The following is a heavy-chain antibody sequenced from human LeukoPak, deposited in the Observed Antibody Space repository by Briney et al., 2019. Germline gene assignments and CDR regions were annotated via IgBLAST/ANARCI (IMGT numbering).Heavy chain of an antibody. Sequence: GGSLRLSCAASGFTFDDYAMHWVRQAPGKGLEWVSGISWNSGSIGYADSVKGRFTISRDNAKNSLYLQMNSLRAEDTAVYYCARGVMVYALYSRGNWFDPWGQGTLVTVSS. J-gene: IGHJ5*02. CDR1: GFTFDDYA. CDR2: ISWNSGSI. CDR3: ARGVMVYALYSRGNWFDP. V-gene: IGHV3-9*01. D-gene: IGHD2-8*01.